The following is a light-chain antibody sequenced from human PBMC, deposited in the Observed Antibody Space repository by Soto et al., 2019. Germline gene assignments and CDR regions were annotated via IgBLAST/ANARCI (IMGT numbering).Light chain of an antibody. J-gene: IGKJ1*01. CDR1: QSISSW. CDR2: KAS. CDR3: QPYNSYSRA. V-gene: IGKV1-5*03. Sequence: DVQMSQSPTTLSASVGDRVTLTCRASQSISSWVAWYQQKPGKAPKLLIYKASSLESGVPSRFSGSGSGTEVTLTISSLQPDDFATYYCQPYNSYSRAFGQGTHVDIK.